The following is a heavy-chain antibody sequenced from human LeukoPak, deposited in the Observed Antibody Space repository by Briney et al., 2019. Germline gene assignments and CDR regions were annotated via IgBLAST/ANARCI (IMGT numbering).Heavy chain of an antibody. J-gene: IGHJ6*02. Sequence: ASVKVSCKASGYTFTSYGISWVRQAPGQELEWMGWISAYNGNTNYAQKLQGRVTMTTDTSTSTAYIELRSLRSDDTAVYYCTYSSTSSPLYYYYGMDVWGQGTTVTVSS. CDR3: TYSSTSSPLYYYYGMDV. D-gene: IGHD2-2*01. V-gene: IGHV1-18*01. CDR1: GYTFTSYG. CDR2: ISAYNGNT.